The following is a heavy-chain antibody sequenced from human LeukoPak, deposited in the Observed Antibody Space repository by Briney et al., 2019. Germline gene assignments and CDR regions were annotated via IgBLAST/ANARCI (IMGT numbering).Heavy chain of an antibody. V-gene: IGHV3-74*01. CDR2: INSDGSST. J-gene: IGHJ5*02. D-gene: IGHD6-13*01. CDR1: GFTFSSYW. CDR3: VRQQLSHGDH. Sequence: PGGSLRLSCAASGFTFSSYWMHWVRAVPGKGLVWVSRINSDGSSTSYADFVKGRYTISRDNAKNTLYLQMNTLRDDDTAVYYCVRQQLSHGDHWGLGTLVTVSS.